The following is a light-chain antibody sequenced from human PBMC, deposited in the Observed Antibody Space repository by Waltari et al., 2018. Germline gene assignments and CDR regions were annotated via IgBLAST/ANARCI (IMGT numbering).Light chain of an antibody. J-gene: IGLJ2*01. CDR2: DGA. V-gene: IGLV2-23*03. CDR3: CSYGSSYTLV. Sequence: ALTQPASVSGSRGPSITIPCTGLSADSDIPYFVSWYQLLPDKAPKLIIYDGAQRPSGVSPRFSASKSGSTASLTISGLQADDEADYFCCSYGSSYTLVFGGGTRLTVL. CDR1: SADSDIPYF.